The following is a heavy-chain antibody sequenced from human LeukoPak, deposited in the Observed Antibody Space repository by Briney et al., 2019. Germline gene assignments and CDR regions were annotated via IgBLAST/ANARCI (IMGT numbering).Heavy chain of an antibody. V-gene: IGHV1-46*01. CDR3: ATGLRYFDLDY. CDR1: GYTFTSYY. D-gene: IGHD3-9*01. Sequence: GASVKVSCKASGYTFTSYYMHWVRQAPGQGLEWMGIINPSGGSTSYAQKFQGRVTMTRNMSTSTVYMELSSLRSEDTAVYYCATGLRYFDLDYWGQGTLVTVSS. CDR2: INPSGGST. J-gene: IGHJ4*02.